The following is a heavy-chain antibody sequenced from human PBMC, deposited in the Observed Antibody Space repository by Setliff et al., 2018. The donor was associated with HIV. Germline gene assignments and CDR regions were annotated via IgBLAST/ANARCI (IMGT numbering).Heavy chain of an antibody. D-gene: IGHD6-13*01. Sequence: GGSLRLSCAASGFTFSSYWMSWVRQAPGKGLEWVANIKQDGSEKYYVDSVKGRFTISRDNAKNSLYLQINSLRAEDTAVYYCARAPKYTSTWGVRTDNWFDPWGQGTLVTVSS. CDR2: IKQDGSEK. V-gene: IGHV3-7*01. CDR3: ARAPKYTSTWGVRTDNWFDP. CDR1: GFTFSSYW. J-gene: IGHJ5*02.